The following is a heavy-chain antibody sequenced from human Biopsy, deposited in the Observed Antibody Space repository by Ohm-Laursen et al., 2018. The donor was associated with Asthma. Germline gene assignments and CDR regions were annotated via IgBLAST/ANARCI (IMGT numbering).Heavy chain of an antibody. V-gene: IGHV1-69*13. CDR3: ARCQVGYSSGWSLLLKKIYYSGMDV. CDR1: GGTFSNFA. D-gene: IGHD6-19*01. CDR2: IMTVFGTT. Sequence: ASVKVSCKAPGGTFSNFAISWVRQAPGPGLEWLGGIMTVFGTTNYAQKFQGRVTITADESTSTAYMEVTSLRSEDTAIYYCARCQVGYSSGWSLLLKKIYYSGMDVWGQGTAVTVSS. J-gene: IGHJ6*02.